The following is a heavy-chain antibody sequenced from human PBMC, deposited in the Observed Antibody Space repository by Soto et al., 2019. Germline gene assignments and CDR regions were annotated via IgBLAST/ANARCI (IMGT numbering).Heavy chain of an antibody. V-gene: IGHV5-51*01. CDR1: GYSFTSYW. CDR3: ASGLRWFGELRAFDI. Sequence: PXXSLKISCKGSGYSFTSYWICWVLQMPGKGLEYMGIMFPGDSDTRYSPSFQGQVTISADKSISTAYLQWSSLKAPDTAKYYCASGLRWFGELRAFDIWGQGTMVTVSS. D-gene: IGHD3-10*01. CDR2: MFPGDSDT. J-gene: IGHJ3*02.